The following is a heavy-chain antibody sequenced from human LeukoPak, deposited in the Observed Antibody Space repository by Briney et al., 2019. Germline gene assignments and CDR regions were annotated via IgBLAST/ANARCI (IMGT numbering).Heavy chain of an antibody. D-gene: IGHD3-22*01. V-gene: IGHV3-49*04. CDR2: IRSKAYGGTT. CDR3: TRGKHYYDSSGYSY. J-gene: IGHJ4*02. Sequence: GRSLRLSCTASGFTFGDYAMSWVRQAPGKGLEWVGFIRSKAYGGTTEYAASVKGRFTISRDDSKSIAYLQMNSPKTEDTAVYYCTRGKHYYDSSGYSYWGQGALVTVSS. CDR1: GFTFGDYA.